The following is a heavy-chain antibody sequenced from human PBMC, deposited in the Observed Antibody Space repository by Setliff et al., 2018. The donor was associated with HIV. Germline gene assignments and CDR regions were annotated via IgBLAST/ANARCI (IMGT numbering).Heavy chain of an antibody. Sequence: SETLSLTCAVNSGSFGSYYWSWLRQSPGKGLEWIGEVNQRVTSNYNPSLKCRVTMSIDESKSQFSLKLSSVTAADTAVYFCARHQDLNYYDSSSFDYWGQGTLVTVSS. J-gene: IGHJ4*02. D-gene: IGHD3-22*01. V-gene: IGHV4-34*01. CDR2: VNQRVTS. CDR1: SGSFGSYY. CDR3: ARHQDLNYYDSSSFDY.